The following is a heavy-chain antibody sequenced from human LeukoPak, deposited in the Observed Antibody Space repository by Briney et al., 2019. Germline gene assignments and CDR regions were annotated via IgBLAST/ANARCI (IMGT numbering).Heavy chain of an antibody. J-gene: IGHJ4*02. Sequence: TGGSLRLSCAASGFTFSNYWMHWVRQTPGKGLVWVSRIISDGSSTSYADSVKGRYTISGDNDQHTLYLQTNSLRAEDTAVYYCARDGSLPDYWGQGTLVTVSS. CDR3: ARDGSLPDY. CDR2: IISDGSST. CDR1: GFTFSNYW. V-gene: IGHV3-74*01.